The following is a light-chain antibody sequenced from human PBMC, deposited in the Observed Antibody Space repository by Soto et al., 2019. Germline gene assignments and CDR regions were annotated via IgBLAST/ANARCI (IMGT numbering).Light chain of an antibody. Sequence: DIQMTQSPSSLSASVGDRVTITCRASQSISSYLNWYQQKPGKAPKLLIYATSSLQSGVPSMFSGSGSGTDFTLTISSLQPEDFATYYCQQSYSTPITFDQGTRLEIK. CDR3: QQSYSTPIT. J-gene: IGKJ5*01. CDR2: ATS. V-gene: IGKV1-39*01. CDR1: QSISSY.